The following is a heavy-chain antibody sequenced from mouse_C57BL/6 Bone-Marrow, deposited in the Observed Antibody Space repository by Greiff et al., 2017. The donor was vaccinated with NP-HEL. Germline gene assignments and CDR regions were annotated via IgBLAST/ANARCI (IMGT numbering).Heavy chain of an antibody. J-gene: IGHJ2*01. CDR1: GFSLTSYA. D-gene: IGHD1-1*01. V-gene: IGHV2-9-1*01. CDR2: IWTGGGT. CDR3: ARNLATDYYVYFDY. Sequence: QVQLKESGPGLVAPSQSLSITCTVSGFSLTSYAISWVRQPPGKGLEWLGVIWTGGGTNYYSALKSRLSISKDNSKSQVFLTMNSLQTDDTARYXCARNLATDYYVYFDYWGQGTTLTVSS.